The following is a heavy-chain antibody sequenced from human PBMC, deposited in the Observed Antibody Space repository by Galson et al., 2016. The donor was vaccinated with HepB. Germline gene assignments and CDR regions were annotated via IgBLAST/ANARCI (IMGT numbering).Heavy chain of an antibody. D-gene: IGHD3-22*01. CDR1: GFTFSSYG. J-gene: IGHJ4*02. CDR3: ARGAPIVVVGQPLDY. CDR2: ISSSSRTI. Sequence: SLRLSCAASGFTFSSYGMNWVRQAPGKGLEWVSYISSSSRTIYYADSVKGRFTFSRDNAKKSLYLQMNSLRAEDTAVYYCARGAPIVVVGQPLDYWGQGTLVTVSS. V-gene: IGHV3-48*01.